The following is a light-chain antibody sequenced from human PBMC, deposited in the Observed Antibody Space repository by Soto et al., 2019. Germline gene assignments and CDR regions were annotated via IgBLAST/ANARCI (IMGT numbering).Light chain of an antibody. CDR2: DTS. Sequence: EVVMRQSPATLSVSQGEGATFSCWASQGIGDTLALYQHKPGQTPRLLIYDTSTRATGVPTRFSGSRSGAEFTLTINGLQSEDFAVYYCQPYNNWPLTFGGGTKVDIK. CDR1: QGIGDT. CDR3: QPYNNWPLT. V-gene: IGKV3-15*01. J-gene: IGKJ4*01.